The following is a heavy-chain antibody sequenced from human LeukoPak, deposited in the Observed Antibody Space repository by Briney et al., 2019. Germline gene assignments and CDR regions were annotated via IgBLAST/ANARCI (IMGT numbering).Heavy chain of an antibody. CDR1: GFTFSSYA. CDR3: AKYHSSSSNAFDI. D-gene: IGHD6-6*01. CDR2: ISGSGGST. Sequence: GRSLRLSCAASGFTFSSYAMSWVRQAPGKGLEWVSAISGSGGSTYYADSVKGRFTISRDNSKNTLYLQMNSLRAEDTAVYYCAKYHSSSSNAFDIWGQGTMVTVSS. J-gene: IGHJ3*02. V-gene: IGHV3-23*01.